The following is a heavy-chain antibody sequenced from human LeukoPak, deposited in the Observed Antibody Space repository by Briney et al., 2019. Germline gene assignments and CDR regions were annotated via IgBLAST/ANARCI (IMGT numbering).Heavy chain of an antibody. CDR1: GYSICSGYY. J-gene: IGHJ4*02. D-gene: IGHD4-17*01. Sequence: KPSETLSLTCAVSGYSICSGYYWGWIRQPPGKGLEWIGSIYHSGSTYYNPSLKSRVTISVDTSKNQFSLKLSSVTAADTAVYYCARDSKKYGVFYYFDYWGQGTLVTVSS. CDR3: ARDSKKYGVFYYFDY. V-gene: IGHV4-38-2*02. CDR2: IYHSGST.